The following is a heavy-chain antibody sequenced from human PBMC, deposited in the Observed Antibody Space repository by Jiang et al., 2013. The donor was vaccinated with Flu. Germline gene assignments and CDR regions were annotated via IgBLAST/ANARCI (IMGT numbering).Heavy chain of an antibody. CDR3: ARTYGDFLSPSYYYGMDV. V-gene: IGHV4-34*01. Sequence: LLKPSETLSLTCAVYGGSFSSYYWTWIRQPPGKGLEWIGEINHSGSTSYNPSLQSRVTISVDTSKTQFSLKLNSMTAADTALYYCARTYGDFLSPSYYYGMDVWGQGTTVTVSS. CDR2: INHSGST. D-gene: IGHD4-17*01. J-gene: IGHJ6*02. CDR1: GGSFSSYY.